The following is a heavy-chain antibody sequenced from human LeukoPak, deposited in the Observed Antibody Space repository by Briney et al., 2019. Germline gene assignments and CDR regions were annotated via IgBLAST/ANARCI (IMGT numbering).Heavy chain of an antibody. Sequence: GGSLRLSCAASGFTFSNAWMSWVRQAPGKGLEWVGRIKSKTDGGTTDYAAPVKGRFTISRDDSKNTLYLQMNCLKTEDTAVYYCTTDQVIVVPAARRINWFDPWGQGTLVTVST. CDR2: IKSKTDGGTT. CDR1: GFTFSNAW. CDR3: TTDQVIVVPAARRINWFDP. V-gene: IGHV3-15*01. D-gene: IGHD2-2*01. J-gene: IGHJ5*02.